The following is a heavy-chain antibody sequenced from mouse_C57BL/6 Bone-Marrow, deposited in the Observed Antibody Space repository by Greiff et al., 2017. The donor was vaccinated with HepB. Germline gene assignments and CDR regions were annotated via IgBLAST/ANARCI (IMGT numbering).Heavy chain of an antibody. CDR1: GYTFTSYT. CDR2: INPSSGYT. D-gene: IGHD3-3*01. CDR3: ARGRGPYFDY. J-gene: IGHJ2*01. Sequence: QVQLQQSGAELARPGASVKMSCKASGYTFTSYTMHWVKQRPGQGLEWIGYINPSSGYTKYNQKFKDKATLTADKSSSTASTQLSSLTSEDSAVYYCARGRGPYFDYWGQGTTLTVSS. V-gene: IGHV1-4*01.